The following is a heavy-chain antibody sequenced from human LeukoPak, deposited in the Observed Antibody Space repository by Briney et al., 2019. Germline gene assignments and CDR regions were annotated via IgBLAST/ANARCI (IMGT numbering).Heavy chain of an antibody. CDR3: ARGTVPTDFDY. J-gene: IGHJ4*02. CDR2: IIPIFGTA. Sequence: ASVKVSCKASAGTFSSYAISWVRQAPGQGLEWMGGIIPIFGTANYAQKFQGRVTITADESTSTAYMELSSLRSENTAVYYCARGTVPTDFDYWGQGTLVTVSS. D-gene: IGHD4-17*01. CDR1: AGTFSSYA. V-gene: IGHV1-69*13.